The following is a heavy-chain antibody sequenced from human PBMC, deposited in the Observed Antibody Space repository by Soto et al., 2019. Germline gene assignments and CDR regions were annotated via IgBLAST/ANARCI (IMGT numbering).Heavy chain of an antibody. CDR1: GFTFSSYS. CDR3: ARDSITIFGVVTLDY. CDR2: ISSSSSYI. V-gene: IGHV3-21*01. Sequence: PGGSLRLSCAASGFTFSSYSMNWVRQAPGKGLEWVSSISSSSSYIYYADSVKGRFTISRDNAKNSLYLQMNSLRAEDTALYYCARDSITIFGVVTLDYWGQGTLVTVSS. J-gene: IGHJ4*02. D-gene: IGHD3-3*01.